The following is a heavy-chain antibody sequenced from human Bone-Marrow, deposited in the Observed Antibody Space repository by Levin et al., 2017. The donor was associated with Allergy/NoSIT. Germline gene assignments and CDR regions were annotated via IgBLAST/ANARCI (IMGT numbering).Heavy chain of an antibody. V-gene: IGHV1-2*06. CDR2: INPNSGGT. Sequence: ASVKVSCKASGYTFTGYYMHWVRQAPGQGLEWMGRINPNSGGTNYAQKFQGRVTMTRDTSISTAYMELSRLRSDDTAVYYCAMTHIAVAGPNYYYGMDGWGQGTTVTVSS. CDR1: GYTFTGYY. CDR3: AMTHIAVAGPNYYYGMDG. J-gene: IGHJ6*02. D-gene: IGHD6-19*01.